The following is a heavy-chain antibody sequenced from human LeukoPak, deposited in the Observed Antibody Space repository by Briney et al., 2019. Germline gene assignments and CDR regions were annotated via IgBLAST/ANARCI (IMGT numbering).Heavy chain of an antibody. CDR1: GFTFDDYG. CDR2: ISSSSSYI. Sequence: GGSLRLSCAASGFTFDDYGMSWVRQAPGKGLEWVSSISSSSSYIYYADSVKGRFTISRDNAKNSLYLQMNSLRAEDTAVYYCARESGIVGAPQVDYWGQGTLVTVSS. V-gene: IGHV3-21*01. J-gene: IGHJ4*02. D-gene: IGHD1-26*01. CDR3: ARESGIVGAPQVDY.